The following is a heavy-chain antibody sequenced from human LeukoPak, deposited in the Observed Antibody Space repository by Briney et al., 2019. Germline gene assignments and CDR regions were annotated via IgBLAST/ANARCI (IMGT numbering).Heavy chain of an antibody. CDR1: GFTFSSYA. Sequence: GGSLRLSCAASGFTFSSYAMHWVRQAPGKGLEWVAVISYDGSNKYYVDSVKGRFTISRDNSKNTLYLQMNSLRAEDTAVYYCARDLWRYYFDYWGQGTLVTVSS. CDR2: ISYDGSNK. V-gene: IGHV3-30-3*01. J-gene: IGHJ4*02. D-gene: IGHD3-16*01. CDR3: ARDLWRYYFDY.